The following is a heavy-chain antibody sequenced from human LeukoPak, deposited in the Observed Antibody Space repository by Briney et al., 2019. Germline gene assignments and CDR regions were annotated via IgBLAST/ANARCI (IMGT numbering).Heavy chain of an antibody. CDR1: GGSISSSSYY. J-gene: IGHJ4*02. CDR2: IYYSGST. CDR3: ARLYSGSYGFDY. V-gene: IGHV4-39*01. Sequence: SKTLSLTCTVSGGSISSSSYYWGWIRQPPGKGLEWIGSIYYSGSTYYNPSLKSRVTISVDTSKNQFSLKLSSVTAADTAVYYCARLYSGSYGFDYWGQGTLVTVSS. D-gene: IGHD1-26*01.